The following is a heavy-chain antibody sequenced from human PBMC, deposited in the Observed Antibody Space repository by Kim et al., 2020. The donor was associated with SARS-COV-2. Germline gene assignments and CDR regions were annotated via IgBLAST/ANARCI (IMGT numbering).Heavy chain of an antibody. J-gene: IGHJ4*02. Sequence: GGSLRLSCAASGFTFSSYGMHWVRQAPGKGLEWVAVISYDGSNKYYADSVKGRFTISRDNSKNTLYLQMNSLRAEDTAVYYCAKAKRTYYDILTGYQPLLDPNFDYWGKGTLVTVSS. V-gene: IGHV3-30*18. CDR3: AKAKRTYYDILTGYQPLLDPNFDY. D-gene: IGHD3-9*01. CDR2: ISYDGSNK. CDR1: GFTFSSYG.